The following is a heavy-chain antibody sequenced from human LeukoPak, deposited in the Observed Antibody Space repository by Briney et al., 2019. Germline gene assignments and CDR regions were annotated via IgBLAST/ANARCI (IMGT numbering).Heavy chain of an antibody. CDR1: GGSFSGYY. J-gene: IGHJ4*02. D-gene: IGHD5-18*01. CDR2: INHSGST. Sequence: SETLSLTCAVYGGSFSGYYWSWIRQPPGKGLEWIGEINHSGSTNYNPSLKSRVTISVDTSKNQFSLKLNSVTAADTAVYYRARVGGENSGYRYYFDFWGQGTLVTVSS. V-gene: IGHV4-34*01. CDR3: ARVGGENSGYRYYFDF.